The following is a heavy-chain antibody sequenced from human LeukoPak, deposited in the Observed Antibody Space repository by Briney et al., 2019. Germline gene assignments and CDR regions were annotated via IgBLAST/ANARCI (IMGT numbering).Heavy chain of an antibody. J-gene: IGHJ4*02. V-gene: IGHV4-34*01. Sequence: SETLSLTCAVYGGSFSGYYWSWIRQPPGKGLEWIGEINHSGSTNYNPSLKSRVTISVDTSKNQFSLKLSSVTAADTAVYYCARVRICSSTSCLGYWGQGTLVTVSS. CDR1: GGSFSGYY. CDR3: ARVRICSSTSCLGY. D-gene: IGHD2-2*01. CDR2: INHSGST.